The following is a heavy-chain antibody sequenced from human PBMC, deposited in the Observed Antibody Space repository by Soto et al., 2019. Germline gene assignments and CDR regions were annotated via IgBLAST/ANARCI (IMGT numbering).Heavy chain of an antibody. J-gene: IGHJ4*02. V-gene: IGHV3-30*18. CDR1: GFTFSNYG. CDR3: AKDHLTTTVTTVGY. Sequence: QVQLVESGGGVVQPGRSLRLSCAASGFTFSNYGMHWVRQAPGKGLEWVAVISYQGSDKYYADSVKGRFTISRDNSKNKLYLQMDSLRAEDTAVDYCAKDHLTTTVTTVGYWGQGTLVNVSS. CDR2: ISYQGSDK. D-gene: IGHD4-17*01.